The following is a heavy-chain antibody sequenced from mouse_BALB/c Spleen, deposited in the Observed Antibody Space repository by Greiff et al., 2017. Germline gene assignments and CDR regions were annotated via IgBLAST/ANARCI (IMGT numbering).Heavy chain of an antibody. J-gene: IGHJ2*01. CDR2: IYPGDGDT. Sequence: QVQLKESGAELVRPGSSVKISCKASGYAFSSYWMNWVKQRPGQGLEWIGQIYPGDGDTNYNGKFKGKATLTADKSSSTAYMQLSSLTSEDSALYFCARGYGSSYEAYWGQGTTLTVSS. CDR1: GYAFSSYW. D-gene: IGHD1-1*01. CDR3: ARGYGSSYEAY. V-gene: IGHV1-80*01.